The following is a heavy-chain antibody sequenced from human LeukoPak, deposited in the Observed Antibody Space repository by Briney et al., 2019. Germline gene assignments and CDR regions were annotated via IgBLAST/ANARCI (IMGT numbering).Heavy chain of an antibody. V-gene: IGHV3-7*01. J-gene: IGHJ4*02. CDR1: GFTFSNYW. D-gene: IGHD6-19*01. Sequence: GGSLRLSCAASGFTFSNYWMNWVRQVPGKGLEWLANIKQDGSEKYYVDSVKGRFTISRDNAKNSVYLQMNSLRVEDTAVYYCASSFSSGWHVADYFDYWGQGTLVTVSS. CDR3: ASSFSSGWHVADYFDY. CDR2: IKQDGSEK.